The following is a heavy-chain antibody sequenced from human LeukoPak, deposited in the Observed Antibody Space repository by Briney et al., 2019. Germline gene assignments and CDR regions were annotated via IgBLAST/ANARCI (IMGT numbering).Heavy chain of an antibody. CDR3: ARDERFGVLNY. V-gene: IGHV4-38-2*02. Sequence: SETLSLTCTVSGYSVSSGYYWDWIRQPPGKGLEWIGTVYHSGTTFYNSSLKSRITISVDTSKNQFSLKLSSVTAADTAVYFCARDERFGVLNYWGQGTLVTVSS. J-gene: IGHJ4*02. CDR1: GYSVSSGYY. D-gene: IGHD3-16*01. CDR2: VYHSGTT.